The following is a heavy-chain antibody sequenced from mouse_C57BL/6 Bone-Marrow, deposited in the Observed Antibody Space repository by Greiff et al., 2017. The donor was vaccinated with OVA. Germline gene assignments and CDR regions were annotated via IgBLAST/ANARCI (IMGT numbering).Heavy chain of an antibody. D-gene: IGHD4-1*01. CDR2: INPYNGGT. CDR1: GYTFTDYY. CDR3: ARLNWDWFAY. Sequence: EVQLQQSGPVLVKPGASVKMSCKASGYTFTDYYMNWVKQSHGKSLEWIGVINPYNGGTSYNQKFKGKATLTVDKSSSTAYMELNSLTSEDSAVYYCARLNWDWFAYWGQGTLVTVSA. V-gene: IGHV1-19*01. J-gene: IGHJ3*01.